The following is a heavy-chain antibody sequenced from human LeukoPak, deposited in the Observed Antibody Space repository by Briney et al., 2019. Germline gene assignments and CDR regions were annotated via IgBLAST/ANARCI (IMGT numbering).Heavy chain of an antibody. V-gene: IGHV3-48*04. CDR1: GFTFGSYS. D-gene: IGHD6-13*01. Sequence: GGSLRLSCAASGFTFGSYSMNWVRQAPGKGLEWVSYISSSSSTIYYADSVKGRFTISRDNAKNLLYLQMNSLRTEDTAVYYCSRVGPGGAGAFDYWGQGTLVTVSS. J-gene: IGHJ4*02. CDR2: ISSSSSTI. CDR3: SRVGPGGAGAFDY.